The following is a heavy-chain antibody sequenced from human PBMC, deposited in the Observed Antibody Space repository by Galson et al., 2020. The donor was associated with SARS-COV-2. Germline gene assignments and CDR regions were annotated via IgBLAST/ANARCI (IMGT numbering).Heavy chain of an antibody. CDR1: GFTFSSYW. J-gene: IGHJ5*02. CDR2: INSDGSST. D-gene: IGHD6-13*01. V-gene: IGHV3-74*01. CDR3: AREEPPMHEYSRSWYGWFDP. Sequence: GGSLRLSCAASGFTFSSYWMHWVRQAPGKGLVWVSRINSDGSSTSYADSVKGRFTISRDNAKNTLYLQMNSLRAEDTAVYYCAREEPPMHEYSRSWYGWFDPWGQGTLVTVSS.